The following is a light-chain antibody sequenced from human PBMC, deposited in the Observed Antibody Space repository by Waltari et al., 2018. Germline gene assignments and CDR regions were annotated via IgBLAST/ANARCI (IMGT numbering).Light chain of an antibody. V-gene: IGKV3-20*01. CDR3: HQYGTIPRT. J-gene: IGKJ1*01. CDR1: QSVFNNY. CDR2: GAS. Sequence: EIVLTQSPGTLSLSPGEGATLSCRASQSVFNNYLARFQHRPGQPPRSLISGASSRATGIPDRFRGSGSGTDFTLTVSTLEPEDFAVYYCHQYGTIPRTFGQGTKVGIK.